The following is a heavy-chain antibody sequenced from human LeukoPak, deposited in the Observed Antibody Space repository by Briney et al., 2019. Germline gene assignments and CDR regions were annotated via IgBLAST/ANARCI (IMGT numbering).Heavy chain of an antibody. D-gene: IGHD2-21*02. CDR1: GYTFTGYY. V-gene: IGHV1-2*04. J-gene: IGHJ6*02. CDR2: INPNSGGT. CDR3: ARANRHIVVVTAIPYYYYGMDV. Sequence: ASVKVSCKASGYTFTGYYMHWVRQAPGQGLEWMGWINPNSGGTNYAQKFQGWVTMTRDTSISTAYMELSSLRSEDTAVYYCARANRHIVVVTAIPYYYYGMDVWGQGTTVTVSS.